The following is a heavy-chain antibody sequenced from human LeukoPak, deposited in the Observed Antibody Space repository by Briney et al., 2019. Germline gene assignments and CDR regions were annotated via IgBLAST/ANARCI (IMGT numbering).Heavy chain of an antibody. V-gene: IGHV4-59*01. J-gene: IGHJ3*02. CDR2: IYYSGST. CDR3: ARGRGVWGSYRDAFDI. D-gene: IGHD3-16*02. Sequence: PSETLSLTCTVSGGSISSYYWSWIRQPPGKGLEWIGYIYYSGSTNYNLSLKSRVTISVDTSKNQFSLKLSSVTAADTAVYYCARGRGVWGSYRDAFDIWGQGTMVTVSS. CDR1: GGSISSYY.